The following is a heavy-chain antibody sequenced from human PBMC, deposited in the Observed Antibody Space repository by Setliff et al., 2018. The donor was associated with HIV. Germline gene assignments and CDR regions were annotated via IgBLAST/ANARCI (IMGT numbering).Heavy chain of an antibody. CDR3: ARSVVVYGGDSVPFDI. Sequence: AASVKVSCKASGFIFTNYGIHWVRQAPGHSLEWMGFINSGTGNTIYSQNFQGRVTITTETSATTAFMELSNLKSEDTAMYYCARSVVVYGGDSVPFDIWGPGTLVTVSS. J-gene: IGHJ3*02. D-gene: IGHD2-21*02. CDR1: GFIFTNYG. V-gene: IGHV1-3*01. CDR2: INSGTGNT.